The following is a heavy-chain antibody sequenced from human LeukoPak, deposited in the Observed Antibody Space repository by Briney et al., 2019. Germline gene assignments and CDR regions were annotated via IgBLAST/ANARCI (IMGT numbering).Heavy chain of an antibody. Sequence: GGSLRLSCAASGFILKTYNMNWVRQAPGKGLEWVSSMTSSRYIYYADSVKGRFTISRDNAKNTLYLQMNSLRAEDTAVYYCARDAVDTANAVWGQGTTVTVSS. J-gene: IGHJ6*02. CDR1: GFILKTYN. V-gene: IGHV3-21*01. D-gene: IGHD5-18*01. CDR3: ARDAVDTANAV. CDR2: MTSSRYI.